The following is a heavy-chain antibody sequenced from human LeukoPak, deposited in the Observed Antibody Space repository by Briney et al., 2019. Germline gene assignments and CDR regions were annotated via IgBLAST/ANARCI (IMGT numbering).Heavy chain of an antibody. D-gene: IGHD3-22*01. Sequence: ASVKVSCKASGYTFTSYYMHWVRQAPGQGLEWMGIISPSGGSTSYAQKFQGRVTMTRDTSTSTVYMELSSLRSEDTAVYYCARDSRETYYYDSRWGADAFDIWGQGTMVTASS. V-gene: IGHV1-46*01. CDR3: ARDSRETYYYDSRWGADAFDI. CDR1: GYTFTSYY. J-gene: IGHJ3*02. CDR2: ISPSGGST.